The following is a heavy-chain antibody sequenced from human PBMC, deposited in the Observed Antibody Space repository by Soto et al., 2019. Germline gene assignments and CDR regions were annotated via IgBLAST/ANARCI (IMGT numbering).Heavy chain of an antibody. J-gene: IGHJ3*02. V-gene: IGHV4-34*01. Sequence: QVQLQQWGAGLLKPSETLSLTCAVFGGSVNSGNYYWSWLRQPPGKGLEWIGEMSHSGGTHFNPSLTSRVTIAVDTSKNQFSLKVSSVTAADTALYYCARVERGTATTVVDAFDIWGPGTMGSVSS. CDR2: MSHSGGT. CDR1: GGSVNSGNYY. D-gene: IGHD1-1*01. CDR3: ARVERGTATTVVDAFDI.